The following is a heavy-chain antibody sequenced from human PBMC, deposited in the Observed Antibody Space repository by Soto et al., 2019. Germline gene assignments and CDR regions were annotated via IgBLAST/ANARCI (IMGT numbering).Heavy chain of an antibody. CDR1: GFIFSDFS. V-gene: IGHV3-21*01. CDR2: IGSSGGYI. Sequence: GGSLRLSCAVSGFIFSDFSMNWVRQAPGKWLEWVASIGSSGGYIFYADSVKGRFTISRDNAKKSLDLQINSLRAEDTAVYYCAREKKHQSLGGRFGMDVWGQGXTVTVSS. D-gene: IGHD2-2*01. CDR3: AREKKHQSLGGRFGMDV. J-gene: IGHJ6*02.